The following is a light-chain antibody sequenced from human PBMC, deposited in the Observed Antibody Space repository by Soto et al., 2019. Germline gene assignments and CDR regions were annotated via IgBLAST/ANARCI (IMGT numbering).Light chain of an antibody. CDR2: KAS. CDR1: QTISSW. V-gene: IGKV1-5*03. J-gene: IGKJ1*01. CDR3: KHYNSYSEA. Sequence: PSTLSGSVGDRVTITCRASQTISSWLAWYQQKPGKAPKLLIYKASTLKSGVPSRFSGSGSGTEFTLTISSLQPDDFATSYCKHYNSYSEAFGQGTKVDI.